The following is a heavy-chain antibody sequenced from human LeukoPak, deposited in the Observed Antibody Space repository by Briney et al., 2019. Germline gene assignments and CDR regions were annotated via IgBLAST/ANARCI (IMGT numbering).Heavy chain of an antibody. D-gene: IGHD4-23*01. Sequence: ASVKLSCKASGYTFTSYGISWVRQAPGQGLEWMGWISAYNGNTNYAQKLQGRVTMTTDTSTSTAYMELRSLRSDDTAVYYCARVGYGGKEGRGYFDYWGQGTLVTVSS. CDR3: ARVGYGGKEGRGYFDY. CDR1: GYTFTSYG. J-gene: IGHJ4*02. CDR2: ISAYNGNT. V-gene: IGHV1-18*01.